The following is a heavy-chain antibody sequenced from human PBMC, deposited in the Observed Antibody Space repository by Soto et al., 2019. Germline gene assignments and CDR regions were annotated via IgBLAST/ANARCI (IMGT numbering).Heavy chain of an antibody. V-gene: IGHV4-4*02. CDR2: INQSGSP. J-gene: IGHJ4*02. CDR3: ASNNCTNGVCYPTIDY. CDR1: SGTISSSNW. Sequence: SETLSLTCAVSSGTISSSNWWTWVRQPPGKGLEWIGEINQSGSPNYNPSLRSRVTISVDKSKNQFFLKLSSVTAADTAVYYCASNNCTNGVCYPTIDYWGQGTLVTVSS. D-gene: IGHD2-8*01.